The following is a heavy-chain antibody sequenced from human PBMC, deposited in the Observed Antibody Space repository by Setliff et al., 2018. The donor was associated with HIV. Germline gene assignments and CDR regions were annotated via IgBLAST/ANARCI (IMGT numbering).Heavy chain of an antibody. Sequence: GGSLRLSCAASGITFSRYAMHWVRQAPGKGLEWVSSINSDGSSTSYADSVKGRFTISRDNSKNTLYLQMNSLRAEDTAVYYCARDQVANYYGSGIDYWGQGTLVTVSS. CDR2: INSDGSST. CDR3: ARDQVANYYGSGIDY. CDR1: GITFSRYA. D-gene: IGHD3-10*01. J-gene: IGHJ4*02. V-gene: IGHV3-74*01.